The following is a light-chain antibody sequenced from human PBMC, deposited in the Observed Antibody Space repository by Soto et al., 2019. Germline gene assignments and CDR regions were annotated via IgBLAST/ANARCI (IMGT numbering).Light chain of an antibody. J-gene: IGKJ4*01. V-gene: IGKV3-20*01. CDR2: SAS. CDR3: QGSGGSPPVT. Sequence: EVVLTQSPGTLSLSPGERATLSCRASQSFSSSNLAWYQHKPGQPPKLIVYSASRRATGIPDRFSGSGSGKDFTLTISRRGPEVFALYYFQGSGGSPPVTFGGGTKVDIK. CDR1: QSFSSSN.